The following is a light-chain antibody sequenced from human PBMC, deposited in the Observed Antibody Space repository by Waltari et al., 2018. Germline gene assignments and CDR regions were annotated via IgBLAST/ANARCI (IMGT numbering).Light chain of an antibody. CDR3: CSYAGGFTWV. V-gene: IGLV2-11*01. CDR2: DVS. CDR1: SSDVGDYKY. Sequence: QSALNQPRSVSGSPGQSVTISCTGTSSDVGDYKYVSWYHQHAGEVPKLIIYDVSERPSGVPDRFSGSKSGNTASLTISGLQAEDEADYYCCSYAGGFTWVFGGGTKVTVL. J-gene: IGLJ3*02.